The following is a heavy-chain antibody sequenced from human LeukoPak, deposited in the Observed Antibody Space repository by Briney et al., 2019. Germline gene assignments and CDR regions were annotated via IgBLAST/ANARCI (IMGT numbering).Heavy chain of an antibody. J-gene: IGHJ4*02. Sequence: APVKVSCKASGGTFSSYAISWVRQAPGQGLEWMGGIIPIFGTANYAQKFQGRVTITADESTSTAYMELSSLRSEDTTVYYCARVNGSGNYFYYFDYWGQGTLVTVSS. V-gene: IGHV1-69*13. D-gene: IGHD3-10*01. CDR3: ARVNGSGNYFYYFDY. CDR2: IIPIFGTA. CDR1: GGTFSSYA.